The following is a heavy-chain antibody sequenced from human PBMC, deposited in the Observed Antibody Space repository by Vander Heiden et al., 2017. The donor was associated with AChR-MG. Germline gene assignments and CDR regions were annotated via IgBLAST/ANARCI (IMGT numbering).Heavy chain of an antibody. CDR3: AKGSRVLRFLEWFSGWFDP. CDR1: GFTFSSYA. V-gene: IGHV3-23*01. D-gene: IGHD3-3*01. Sequence: EVQLLESGGGLVQPGGSLRLSCAASGFTFSSYAMSWVRQAPGKGLEWVSAISGSGGSTYYADSVKGRFTISRDNSKNTLYLQMNSLRAEDTAVYYCAKGSRVLRFLEWFSGWFDPWGQGTLVTVSS. CDR2: ISGSGGST. J-gene: IGHJ5*02.